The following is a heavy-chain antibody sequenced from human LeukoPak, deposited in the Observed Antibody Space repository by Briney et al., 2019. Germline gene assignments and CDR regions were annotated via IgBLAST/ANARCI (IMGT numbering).Heavy chain of an antibody. J-gene: IGHJ4*02. CDR2: LYSGGNT. Sequence: GGSLRLSCAASGFTVSSNYMSWVRQAPGKGLEWVSVLYSGGNTIYADSVKGRFTTSRDNSKNTLYLQMNSLRAEDTAVYYCAKRDTVVAASDYWGQGTLVTVSS. CDR1: GFTVSSNY. CDR3: AKRDTVVAASDY. V-gene: IGHV3-53*01. D-gene: IGHD2-15*01.